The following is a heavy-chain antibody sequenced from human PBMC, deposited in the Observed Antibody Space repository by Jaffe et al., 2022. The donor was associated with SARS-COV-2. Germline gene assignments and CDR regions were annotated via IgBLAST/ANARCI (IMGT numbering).Heavy chain of an antibody. V-gene: IGHV3-30-3*01. J-gene: IGHJ4*02. CDR2: ISYDGSNK. CDR1: GFTFSSYA. CDR3: ARDKSHEDY. Sequence: QVQLVESGGGVVQPGRSLRLSCAASGFTFSSYAMHWVRQAPGKGLEWVAVISYDGSNKYYADSVKGRFTISRDNSKNTLYLQMNSLRAEDTAVYYCARDKSHEDYWGQGTLVTVSS.